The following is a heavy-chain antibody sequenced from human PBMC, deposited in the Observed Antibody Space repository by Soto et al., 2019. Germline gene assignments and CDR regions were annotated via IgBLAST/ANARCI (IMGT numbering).Heavy chain of an antibody. Sequence: GGSLRLSCAASGFTFDDYAMHWVRQAPGKGLEWVSGISWNSGSIGYADSVKGRFTISRDNAKNSLYLQMNSLRAEDTALYYCAAHLDYYDSSGYYYYWGQGTLVTVSS. J-gene: IGHJ4*02. CDR3: AAHLDYYDSSGYYYY. V-gene: IGHV3-9*01. CDR1: GFTFDDYA. CDR2: ISWNSGSI. D-gene: IGHD3-22*01.